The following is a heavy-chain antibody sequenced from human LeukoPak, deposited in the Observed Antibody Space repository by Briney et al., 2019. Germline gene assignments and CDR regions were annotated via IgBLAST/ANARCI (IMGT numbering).Heavy chain of an antibody. J-gene: IGHJ6*03. D-gene: IGHD2-2*01. CDR3: AQIYCSSTSCYWDYSYYMHV. CDR1: GFTFSSYC. Sequence: GSLRLSCAASGFTFSSYCMMWLRRARRRGGEGGGNIECCGSKKDYVDSVKGRFTISRDNAKNSLYLQMNSLRAEGTAVYYCAQIYCSSTSCYWDYSYYMHVWGKGPTVTVSS. V-gene: IGHV3-7*01. CDR2: IECCGSKK.